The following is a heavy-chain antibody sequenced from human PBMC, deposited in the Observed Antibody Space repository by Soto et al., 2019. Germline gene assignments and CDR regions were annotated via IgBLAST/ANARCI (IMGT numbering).Heavy chain of an antibody. V-gene: IGHV3-23*01. D-gene: IGHD6-13*01. J-gene: IGHJ4*02. Sequence: GGSLRLSCAASGFTLSNYAVNWVRQAPGKGLEWVSAITRSGGDIYYVDSVKGRFTISRDNSKNTLYLQMTSLRAEDTAVYYCAKLGSSTWSPHYYFDSWGQGSLVTVSS. CDR1: GFTLSNYA. CDR2: ITRSGGDI. CDR3: AKLGSSTWSPHYYFDS.